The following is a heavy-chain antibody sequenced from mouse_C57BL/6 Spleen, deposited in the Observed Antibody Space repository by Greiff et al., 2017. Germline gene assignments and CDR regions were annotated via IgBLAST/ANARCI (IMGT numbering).Heavy chain of an antibody. CDR2: IYPGSGST. CDR1: GYTFTSYW. V-gene: IGHV1-55*01. CDR3: AIYYDYTYAIDY. D-gene: IGHD2-4*01. Sequence: QVQLQQPGAELVKPGASVKMSCKASGYTFTSYWITWVQQRPGQGLEWFGDIYPGSGSTYYNELFKSKATLPVDTSPSTCYMQLNSLTSEDSAVYYCAIYYDYTYAIDYWGQGTSVTVSS. J-gene: IGHJ4*01.